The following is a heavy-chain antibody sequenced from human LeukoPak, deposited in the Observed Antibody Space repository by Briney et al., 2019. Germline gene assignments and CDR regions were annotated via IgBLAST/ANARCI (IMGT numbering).Heavy chain of an antibody. Sequence: GGSLRLSCAASGFTFSSYAMSWVRQAPGKGLEWVSAISGSGGSTYYADSVKGRFTISRDNAKNSLYLQMNSLRAEDTAVYYCAREGHCDILTVGPQDPPDYWGQGTLVTVSS. V-gene: IGHV3-23*01. CDR1: GFTFSSYA. CDR3: AREGHCDILTVGPQDPPDY. J-gene: IGHJ4*02. D-gene: IGHD3-9*01. CDR2: ISGSGGST.